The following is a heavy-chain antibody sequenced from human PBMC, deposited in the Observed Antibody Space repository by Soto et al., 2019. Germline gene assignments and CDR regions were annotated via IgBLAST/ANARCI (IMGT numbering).Heavy chain of an antibody. D-gene: IGHD1-26*01. J-gene: IGHJ4*02. Sequence: QVQLVESGGGVVQPGRSLRLSCAASGFTFSHYAMHWVRQAPGKGLEWVALMSYEGSNEYYADSVKGRFTISSDNSKNTRYLQMNSLRAEDTAVYYCAKDGSHNFDYWGQGTLCTVSS. CDR1: GFTFSHYA. CDR3: AKDGSHNFDY. CDR2: MSYEGSNE. V-gene: IGHV3-30*18.